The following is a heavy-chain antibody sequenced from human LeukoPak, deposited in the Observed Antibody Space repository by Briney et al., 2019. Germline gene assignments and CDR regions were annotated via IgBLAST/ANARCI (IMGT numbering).Heavy chain of an antibody. CDR2: IFHSGSI. Sequence: SETLSLTCDVSGYSISSGYYWGWIRQSPGEGLEWIATIFHSGSIYYNPSLKSRVTLSVDTSKNQFTLKLDSVTAADTAMYYCARMGVSYYYDSSTYFPTAFDVWGQGTMVSASS. CDR3: ARMGVSYYYDSSTYFPTAFDV. J-gene: IGHJ3*01. D-gene: IGHD3-22*01. CDR1: GYSISSGYY. V-gene: IGHV4-38-2*01.